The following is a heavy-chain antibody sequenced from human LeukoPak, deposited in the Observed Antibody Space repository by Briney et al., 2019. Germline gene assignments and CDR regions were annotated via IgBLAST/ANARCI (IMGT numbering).Heavy chain of an antibody. CDR3: AKRSYYYYMDV. J-gene: IGHJ6*03. Sequence: GGSLRLSCAASGFTFSSYGMHRVRQAPGKGLEWVAVISYDGSNKYYADSVKGRFTISRDNSKNTLYLQMNSLRAEDTAVYYCAKRSYYYYMDVWGKGTTVTVSS. CDR1: GFTFSSYG. V-gene: IGHV3-30*18. CDR2: ISYDGSNK.